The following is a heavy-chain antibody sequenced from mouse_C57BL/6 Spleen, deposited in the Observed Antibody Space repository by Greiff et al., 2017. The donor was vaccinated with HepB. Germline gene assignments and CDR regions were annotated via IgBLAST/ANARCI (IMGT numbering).Heavy chain of an antibody. Sequence: QVQLQQSGPELVKPGASVKISCKASGYAFSSSWMNWVKQRPGKGLEWIGRIYPGDGDTNYNGKFKGKATLTADKSSSTAYMQLSSLTSEDSAVYFCARGYDYDGAYWGQGTLVTVSA. CDR2: IYPGDGDT. D-gene: IGHD2-4*01. CDR3: ARGYDYDGAY. J-gene: IGHJ3*01. V-gene: IGHV1-82*01. CDR1: GYAFSSSW.